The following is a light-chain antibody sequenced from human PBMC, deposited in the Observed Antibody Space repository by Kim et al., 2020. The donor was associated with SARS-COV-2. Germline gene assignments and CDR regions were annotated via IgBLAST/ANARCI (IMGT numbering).Light chain of an antibody. CDR1: QSANSN. CDR3: QQYNNWPPRWT. Sequence: EIVMTQSPAILSVSPGERATLSCSASQSANSNLAWYQHKPGQAPRLLIYDASTRATGIPARFSGSGSGTEFTLTISSLQSEDFVVYYCQQYNNWPPRWTFGQGTKVDIK. J-gene: IGKJ1*01. V-gene: IGKV3-15*01. CDR2: DAS.